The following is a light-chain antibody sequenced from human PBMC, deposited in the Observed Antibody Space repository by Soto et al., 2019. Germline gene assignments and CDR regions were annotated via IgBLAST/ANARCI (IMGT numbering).Light chain of an antibody. Sequence: DIQMTQSPSTLSASVGDRVTITCRASQSISSWLAWYQQKPGNAPKVLIYDASSLESGVPSRFSVSGSGTEFTLTISSLQADDFATYYCQQYNSMGTFGQGTKLEIK. V-gene: IGKV1-5*01. CDR2: DAS. CDR1: QSISSW. J-gene: IGKJ2*01. CDR3: QQYNSMGT.